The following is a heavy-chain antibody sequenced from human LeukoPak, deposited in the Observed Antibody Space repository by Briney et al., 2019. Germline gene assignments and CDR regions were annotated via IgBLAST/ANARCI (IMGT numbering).Heavy chain of an antibody. V-gene: IGHV3-30-3*01. J-gene: IGHJ4*02. CDR3: AREGGIVGATRPLVFDY. CDR2: ISYDGSNK. Sequence: GGSLRLSCAASGFTFSSYAMHWVRQAPGKGLEWVAVISYDGSNKYYADSVKGRFTISRDNSKNTLYLQMNSLRAEDTAVYYCAREGGIVGATRPLVFDYWGQGTLVTVSS. D-gene: IGHD1-26*01. CDR1: GFTFSSYA.